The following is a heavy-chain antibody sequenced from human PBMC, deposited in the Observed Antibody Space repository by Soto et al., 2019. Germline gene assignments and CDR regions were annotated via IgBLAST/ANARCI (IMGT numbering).Heavy chain of an antibody. J-gene: IGHJ6*03. CDR3: ARGHDFWSGYYTYYYMDV. Sequence: ASVKVSCKASGYTFTSYGISWVRQAPGQGLEWMGWISAYNGNTNYAQKLQGRVTMTTDTSTSTAYMELRSLRSDDTAVYYCARGHDFWSGYYTYYYMDVWGKGTTVTVSS. D-gene: IGHD3-3*01. V-gene: IGHV1-18*01. CDR2: ISAYNGNT. CDR1: GYTFTSYG.